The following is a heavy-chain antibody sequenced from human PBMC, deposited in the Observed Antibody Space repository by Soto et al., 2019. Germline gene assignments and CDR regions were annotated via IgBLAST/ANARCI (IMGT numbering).Heavy chain of an antibody. CDR2: IYWDDDK. Sequence: QITLKESGPTLVKPTQTLTLTCTFSGFSLSTSGVGVGWIRQPPGKALEWLALIYWDDDKRYSPSLRSRLTITKDTSQNQWVLAMTNMDPVDTATYFCAHRRDRDYYFDYWGQGALVTVSS. V-gene: IGHV2-5*02. CDR3: AHRRDRDYYFDY. J-gene: IGHJ4*02. D-gene: IGHD2-21*02. CDR1: GFSLSTSGVG.